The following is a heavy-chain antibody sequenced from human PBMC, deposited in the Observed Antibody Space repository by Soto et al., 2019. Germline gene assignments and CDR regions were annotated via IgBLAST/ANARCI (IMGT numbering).Heavy chain of an antibody. J-gene: IGHJ4*02. CDR1: GGLFSSYP. CDR3: ARGGSGYTWFNEF. V-gene: IGHV1-69*13. CDR2: IIPVFQTA. D-gene: IGHD3-22*01. Sequence: SVKGSCKASGGLFSSYPISWVRQVPGQGLEWMGGIIPVFQTAYYTQRFQGRVTITADESTNTAYMELSSLRSEDAAIYYCARGGSGYTWFNEFWGQGTLVTVSS.